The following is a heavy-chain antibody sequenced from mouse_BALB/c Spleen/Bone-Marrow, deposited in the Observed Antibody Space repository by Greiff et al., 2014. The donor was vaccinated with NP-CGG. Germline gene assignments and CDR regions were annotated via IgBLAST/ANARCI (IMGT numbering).Heavy chain of an antibody. CDR2: INPSTGYT. CDR3: ARPLRLYGSSHLYAMDD. D-gene: IGHD1-1*01. CDR1: GYTFTTYW. V-gene: IGHV1-7*01. J-gene: IGHJ4*01. Sequence: QVQLKESGAELAKPGASVKMPCKASGYTFTTYWMHWVKQRPGQGLEWIGYINPSTGYTEYNQKFKDKATLTADKSSSTAYMQLSSLTSEDSAVYYCARPLRLYGSSHLYAMDDWGQGTSVTVSS.